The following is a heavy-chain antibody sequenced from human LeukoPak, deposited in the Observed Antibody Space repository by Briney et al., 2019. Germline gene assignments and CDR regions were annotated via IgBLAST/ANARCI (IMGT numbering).Heavy chain of an antibody. J-gene: IGHJ4*02. D-gene: IGHD6-19*01. Sequence: GGSLRLSCAASGFTFSSYGMHWVRQAPGKGLEWVAVISYDGSNKYYADSVKGRFTISRDNSKNTLYLQMNSLRAEDTAVCYCARDNLSFRGSSGWYEIFYWGQGTLVTVSS. CDR1: GFTFSSYG. CDR3: ARDNLSFRGSSGWYEIFY. CDR2: ISYDGSNK. V-gene: IGHV3-30*03.